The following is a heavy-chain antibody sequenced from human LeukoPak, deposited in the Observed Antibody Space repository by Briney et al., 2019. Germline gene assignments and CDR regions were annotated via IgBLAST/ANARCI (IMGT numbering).Heavy chain of an antibody. CDR1: GSTLSDLS. CDR3: VTDRARLFWYFDL. Sequence: GASVTVSCKVSGSTLSDLSIHWVRQAPGKGLEYVGGSDPEDGETFHAQNFQGRLTMTEDTSIDTAYMELTRLRSEDTAVYYCVTDRARLFWYFDLWGRGTLVTVSS. D-gene: IGHD4/OR15-4a*01. V-gene: IGHV1-24*01. J-gene: IGHJ2*01. CDR2: SDPEDGET.